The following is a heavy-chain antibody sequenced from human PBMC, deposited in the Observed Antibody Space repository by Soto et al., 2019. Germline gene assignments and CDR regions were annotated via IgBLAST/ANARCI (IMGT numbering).Heavy chain of an antibody. V-gene: IGHV3-74*01. Sequence: EVQLVESGGGLVQPGGSLRLSCVASGFTFSNYWIHWVRQTPGEGLGWVSRIKGDVITTNYADSVKGRFTISRDNAKNTVFLQMNSLRAEDTAVYYCARGAFGAYYLDSWGQGTLVIVS. J-gene: IGHJ4*02. CDR2: IKGDVITT. CDR1: GFTFSNYW. CDR3: ARGAFGAYYLDS. D-gene: IGHD3-3*01.